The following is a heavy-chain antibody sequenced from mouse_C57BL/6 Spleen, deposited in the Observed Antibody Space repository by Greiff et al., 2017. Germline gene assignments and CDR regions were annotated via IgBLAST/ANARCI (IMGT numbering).Heavy chain of an antibody. CDR3: ASLYDVAY. V-gene: IGHV1-76*01. D-gene: IGHD2-12*01. CDR2: IYPGSGNT. J-gene: IGHJ3*01. Sequence: QVQLKESGAELVRPGASVKLSCKASGYTFTDYYINWVKQRPGQGLEWIARIYPGSGNTYYNEKFTGKATLTAEKSSSTAYMQLSSLTSEDSAVYFCASLYDVAYWGQGTLVTVSA. CDR1: GYTFTDYY.